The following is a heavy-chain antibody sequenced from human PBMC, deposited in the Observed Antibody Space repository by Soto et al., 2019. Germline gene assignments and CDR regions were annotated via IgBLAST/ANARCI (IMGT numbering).Heavy chain of an antibody. V-gene: IGHV4-30-2*01. J-gene: IGHJ2*01. CDR3: ARVKVGDLFRFNWFFDL. Sequence: SETLSLTCTVSGGSISSGNFSWTWIRQPPGKGLEWIAYIFLTGSTFYNSSLKPRVSISVDRSKNQFSLKLKSVTETATAVYYCARVKVGDLFRFNWFFDLWGRGTLVT. D-gene: IGHD3-3*01. CDR1: GGSISSGNFS. CDR2: IFLTGST.